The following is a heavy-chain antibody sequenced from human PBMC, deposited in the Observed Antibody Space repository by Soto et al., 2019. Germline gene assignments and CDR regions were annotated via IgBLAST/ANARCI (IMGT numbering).Heavy chain of an antibody. CDR3: ARVGPAHYYDSSGYYSPLDY. J-gene: IGHJ4*02. Sequence: QVQLVQSGAEVKKPGSSVKVSCKASGDTFSSYAINWVRQAPGHGLEWMGGIIPMFGTANYAQKFKGRVTITAGESTSTVYMELSSLRHEDTAVYYCARVGPAHYYDSSGYYSPLDYWGQGTLVTVSS. V-gene: IGHV1-69*01. CDR1: GDTFSSYA. D-gene: IGHD3-22*01. CDR2: IIPMFGTA.